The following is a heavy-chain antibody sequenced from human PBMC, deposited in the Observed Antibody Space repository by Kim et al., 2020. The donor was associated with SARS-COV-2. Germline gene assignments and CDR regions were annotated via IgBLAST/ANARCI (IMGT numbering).Heavy chain of an antibody. CDR2: INPSGGST. D-gene: IGHD6-13*01. V-gene: IGHV1-46*01. J-gene: IGHJ6*02. CDR1: GYTFTSYY. CDR3: ARAYSSSWYGGYYYYGMDV. Sequence: ALVKVSCKASGYTFTSYYMHWVRQAPGQGLEWMGIINPSGGSTSYAQKFQGRVTMTRDTSTSTVYMELSSLRSEDTAVYYCARAYSSSWYGGYYYYGMDVWGQGTTVTVSS.